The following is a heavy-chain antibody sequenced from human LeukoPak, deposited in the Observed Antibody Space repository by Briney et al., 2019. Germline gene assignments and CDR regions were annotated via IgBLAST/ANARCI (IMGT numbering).Heavy chain of an antibody. CDR1: GGSISTNTYY. V-gene: IGHV3-23*01. D-gene: IGHD5-12*01. CDR3: AKSSTRGYSGYAKD. CDR2: ISGSGGST. J-gene: IGHJ4*02. Sequence: QPSETLSLTCIVSGGSISTNTYYWGWIRLPPGKGLEWVSAISGSGGSTYYADSVKGRFTISRDNSKNTLYLQMNSLRAEDTAVYYCAKSSTRGYSGYAKDWGQGTLVTVSS.